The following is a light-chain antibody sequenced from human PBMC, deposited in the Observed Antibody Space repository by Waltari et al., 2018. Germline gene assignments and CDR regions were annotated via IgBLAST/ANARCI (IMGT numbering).Light chain of an antibody. J-gene: IGKJ2*01. CDR1: QRVGGN. V-gene: IGKV3-15*01. CDR3: QQYNDWPLYT. CDR2: GAS. Sequence: IVMTQSPATLSVSPGERATLPCRASQRVGGNLAWYQQKPGQAPRLLIYGASTWVTGLPARFSGSGSETEFTLTISSVQSEDFAVYYCQQYNDWPLYTFGQGTKLEIK.